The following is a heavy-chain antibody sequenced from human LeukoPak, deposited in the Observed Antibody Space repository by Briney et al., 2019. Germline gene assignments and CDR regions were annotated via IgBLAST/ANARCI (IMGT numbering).Heavy chain of an antibody. CDR1: GFTFSSYS. J-gene: IGHJ4*02. CDR2: ISSSSSYI. CDR3: AREGVGVVIFFDY. Sequence: GGSLRLSCAASGFTFSSYSMNWVRKAPGKGLEWVSSISSSSSYIYYADSVKGRFTISRDNAKNSLYLQMNSLRAEDTAVYYCAREGVGVVIFFDYWGQGTLVTVSS. V-gene: IGHV3-21*01. D-gene: IGHD3-3*01.